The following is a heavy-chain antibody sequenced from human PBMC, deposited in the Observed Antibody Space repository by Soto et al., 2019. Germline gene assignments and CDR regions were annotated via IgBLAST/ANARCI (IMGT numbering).Heavy chain of an antibody. CDR3: ARAPEGSGWSIFPFFDY. CDR2: ISAYNGNT. J-gene: IGHJ4*02. Sequence: QVQLVQSGAEVKKPGASVKVSCKASGYTFTSYGISWVRQAPGQGLAWMGWISAYNGNTNYAQKLQCRGTMTTDTSTSTAYMELRSLRSDDTALYYCARAPEGSGWSIFPFFDYWGQGTLVTVSS. D-gene: IGHD6-19*01. V-gene: IGHV1-18*01. CDR1: GYTFTSYG.